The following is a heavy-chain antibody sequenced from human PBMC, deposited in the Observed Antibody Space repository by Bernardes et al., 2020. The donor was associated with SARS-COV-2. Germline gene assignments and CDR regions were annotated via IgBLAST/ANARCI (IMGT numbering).Heavy chain of an antibody. CDR1: GYNLTELS. J-gene: IGHJ4*02. V-gene: IGHV1-24*01. D-gene: IGHD6-19*01. CDR2: FDPEDGET. CDR3: ATDGFAGYSSGGVSDY. Sequence: ASVKVSCKVSGYNLTELSMHWVRQAPGKGLAWMGGFDPEDGETIYAQKFQGRVTMTEDTSTDTAYMELSSLRSEDTAVYYWATDGFAGYSSGGVSDYWGQGTLVTVSS.